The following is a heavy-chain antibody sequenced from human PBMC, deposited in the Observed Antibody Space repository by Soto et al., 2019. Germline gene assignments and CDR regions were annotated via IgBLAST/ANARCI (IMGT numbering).Heavy chain of an antibody. Sequence: EVQLLESGGGLVQPGGSLRLSCVASGFTFSSYAVSWVRQAPGKGLEWVSTISGSGGSTYYADSVKGRFTISRDNSKNTEFLQVNTLTAEDTAISYFAKTGLIVLGPPDKNGPASWGRGPLLTAS. J-gene: IGHJ5*02. CDR2: ISGSGGST. D-gene: IGHD2-2*01. CDR1: GFTFSSYA. V-gene: IGHV3-23*01. CDR3: AKTGLIVLGPPDKNGPAS.